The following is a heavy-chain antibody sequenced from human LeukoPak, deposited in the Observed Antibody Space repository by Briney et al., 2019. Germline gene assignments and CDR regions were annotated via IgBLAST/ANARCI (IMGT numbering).Heavy chain of an antibody. J-gene: IGHJ4*02. CDR1: GFTFSDYW. CDR2: IKQDGSQK. V-gene: IGHV3-7*01. Sequence: GGSLRLSCVASGFTFSDYWMSWVRQAPGKGLEWVANIKQDGSQKYYVDSVKGRFTISRDNAKNSLYLQMNSLRVEDTAVYYCARDPSPYCSSTSCYTPDYWGQGTLVTVSS. D-gene: IGHD2-2*02. CDR3: ARDPSPYCSSTSCYTPDY.